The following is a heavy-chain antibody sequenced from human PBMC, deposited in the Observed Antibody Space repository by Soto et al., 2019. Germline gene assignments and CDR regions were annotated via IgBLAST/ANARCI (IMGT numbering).Heavy chain of an antibody. CDR1: GFIFSDHY. D-gene: IGHD2-15*01. Sequence: EVQLVASGGGLVQPGGSLRLSCAASGFIFSDHYMDWVRQAPGKGLEWLGRSKNKANSYTTDYAASVKGRFTVSRNDSKNSLYLQMNSVIYEDTAVYYCTSAVSATRASGLDVWGQGTTVTVSS. CDR2: SKNKANSYTT. CDR3: TSAVSATRASGLDV. J-gene: IGHJ6*02. V-gene: IGHV3-72*01.